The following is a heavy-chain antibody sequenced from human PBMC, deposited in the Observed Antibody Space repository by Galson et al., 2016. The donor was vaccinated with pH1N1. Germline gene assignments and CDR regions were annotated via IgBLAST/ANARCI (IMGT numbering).Heavy chain of an antibody. CDR1: EFLVTDRF. CDR2: IYPGGGT. J-gene: IGHJ5*02. D-gene: IGHD4-17*01. Sequence: SLRLSCAASEFLVTDRFMSWVRQAPGKRLEWVSIIYPGGGTYYADFAEGRFTISRDTSKNMLFLHMNTLRAEDTALYYCAFVTVPNGADQWGQGTLVTVSS. CDR3: AFVTVPNGADQ. V-gene: IGHV3-53*01.